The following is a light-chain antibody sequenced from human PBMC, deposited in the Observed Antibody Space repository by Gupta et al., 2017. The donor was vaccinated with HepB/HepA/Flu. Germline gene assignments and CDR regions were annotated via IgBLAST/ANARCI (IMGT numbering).Light chain of an antibody. J-gene: IGKJ1*01. CDR1: PSVRSN. Sequence: ELVMTQSPATLSVSPGERATLSCRASPSVRSNLAWYPPKPGQAPRLLIHGAATRPTPIPATFSRSGYGTDFTLTISSRQSEEFAVYYSQQYNNWPPRTFGQGTKLEIK. V-gene: IGKV3-15*01. CDR2: GAA. CDR3: QQYNNWPPRT.